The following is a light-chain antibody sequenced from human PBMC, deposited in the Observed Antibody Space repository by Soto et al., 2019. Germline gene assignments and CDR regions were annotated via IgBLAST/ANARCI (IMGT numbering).Light chain of an antibody. CDR1: QSVSSS. V-gene: IGKV3-11*01. CDR3: QQRSNWLT. Sequence: EIVLTQSPATLSLSPGERATLSCRASQSVSSSLAWYQQKPGQAPRLLIYDASNRATGIPARFSGSGSGTDFPLTIRSLEPEDFAVYYCQQRSNWLTFGGGTKVEIK. J-gene: IGKJ4*01. CDR2: DAS.